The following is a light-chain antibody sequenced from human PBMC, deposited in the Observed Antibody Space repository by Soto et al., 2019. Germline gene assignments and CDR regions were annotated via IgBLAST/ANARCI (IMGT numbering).Light chain of an antibody. CDR1: QSVSSSF. CDR2: GAS. Sequence: EIVLTQSPGTLSLSPGERATLSCRASQSVSSSFLAWYQQKPGQAPRLLIQGASSRATGIPDKFSGSGSGTNCTLTIIRLEPEDFAVYYCQQYGSALWTFGQGTKVEIK. V-gene: IGKV3-20*01. CDR3: QQYGSALWT. J-gene: IGKJ1*01.